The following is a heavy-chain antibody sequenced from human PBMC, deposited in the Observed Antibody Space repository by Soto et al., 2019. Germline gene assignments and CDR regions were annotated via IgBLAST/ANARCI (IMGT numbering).Heavy chain of an antibody. CDR2: INHSGST. J-gene: IGHJ6*02. V-gene: IGHV4-34*01. CDR3: ARGFKYCSSTSCHTYYYYGMDV. D-gene: IGHD2-2*02. Sequence: SETLSLTCAVYGGSFSGYYWSWIRQPPGKGLEWIGEINHSGSTNYNPSLKSRVTISVDTSKNQFSLKLSSVTAADTAVYYCARGFKYCSSTSCHTYYYYGMDVWGQGTTVTVSS. CDR1: GGSFSGYY.